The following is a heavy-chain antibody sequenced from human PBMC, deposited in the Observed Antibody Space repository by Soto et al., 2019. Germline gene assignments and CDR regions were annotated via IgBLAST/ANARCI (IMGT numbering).Heavy chain of an antibody. CDR1: GGSFSNFA. D-gene: IGHD6-19*01. J-gene: IGHJ4*02. CDR2: VIPMFGAP. V-gene: IGHV1-69*01. CDR3: AGRVPGMAVAGTLDS. Sequence: QVQLVQSGAEVKKRGSSVKVSCKAPGGSFSNFAFSWVRQAPGQGLEWMGEVIPMFGAPHYIPKLEGRLTITADETTRTVYMELRTLRSDDTAVYYCAGRVPGMAVAGTLDSWGQGTLVTVFS.